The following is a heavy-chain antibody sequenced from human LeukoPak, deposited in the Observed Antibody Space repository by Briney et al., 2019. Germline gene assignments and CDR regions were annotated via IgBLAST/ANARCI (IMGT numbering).Heavy chain of an antibody. Sequence: GGSLRLSCAASGFTFSSYCMSWVRQAPGKRLEWGANIKQDGSEKYYVDSVKGRFPISRDNPKNSLYLQMNSLRAEDTAVYYCARTSIRVGTTDEDYWGQGTLVTVSS. D-gene: IGHD2/OR15-2a*01. CDR2: IKQDGSEK. CDR3: ARTSIRVGTTDEDY. CDR1: GFTFSSYC. V-gene: IGHV3-7*04. J-gene: IGHJ4*02.